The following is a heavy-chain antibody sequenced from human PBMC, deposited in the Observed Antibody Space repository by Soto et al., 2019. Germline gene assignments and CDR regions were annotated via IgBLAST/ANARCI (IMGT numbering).Heavy chain of an antibody. V-gene: IGHV1-18*01. D-gene: IGHD3-22*01. CDR1: GYTFTSYG. J-gene: IGHJ4*02. Sequence: ASVKVSCKASGYTFTSYGISWVRQAPGQGLEWMGWISANYGKTNYAQKFQGRVTITADESTSTAYMELSSLRSEDTAVYYCARGSGGYYYDSSGPRPTRVFDYWGQGTLVTVSS. CDR2: ISANYGKT. CDR3: ARGSGGYYYDSSGPRPTRVFDY.